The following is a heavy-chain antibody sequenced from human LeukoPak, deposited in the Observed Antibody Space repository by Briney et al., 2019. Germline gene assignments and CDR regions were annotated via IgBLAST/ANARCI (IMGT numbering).Heavy chain of an antibody. V-gene: IGHV3-48*04. Sequence: GGSLRLSCTASGFSFSTYSMNWVRQAPGKGLEWVSYIVGSSSNIYYADSVKGRFTISRDNAKNSLYLQMDSLRAEDTAVYYCAKRGQYYYDSSGYYYQDWGQGTLVIVSS. CDR2: IVGSSSNI. D-gene: IGHD3-22*01. CDR1: GFSFSTYS. J-gene: IGHJ4*02. CDR3: AKRGQYYYDSSGYYYQD.